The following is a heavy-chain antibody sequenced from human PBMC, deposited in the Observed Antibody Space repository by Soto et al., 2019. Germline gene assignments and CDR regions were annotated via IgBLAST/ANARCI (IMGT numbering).Heavy chain of an antibody. CDR2: IWYDGGSK. CDR1: GFTFSSFG. Sequence: QVQLVESGGGVVQPGRSLRLSCAASGFTFSSFGMHWVRQAPGEGLEGRAIIWYDGGSKYYADSVKGRFTISRDNSRNTLYLQMNSLTADDTAVYYCARSYCSGDGCYENYYGLDVWGQGTTVTVSS. J-gene: IGHJ6*02. CDR3: ARSYCSGDGCYENYYGLDV. V-gene: IGHV3-33*01. D-gene: IGHD2-15*01.